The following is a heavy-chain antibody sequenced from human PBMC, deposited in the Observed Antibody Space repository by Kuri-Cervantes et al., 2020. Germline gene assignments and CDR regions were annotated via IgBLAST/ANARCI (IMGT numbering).Heavy chain of an antibody. Sequence: SETLSLTCTVSGASVSSGSYYWSWIRQPPGKGLEWIGDIYYSGSTNYNPSLKSRVTISVDTSKNQFSLKLSSVTAADTAVYYCARSPPPTSYDYIWGSYRPWFDYWGQGTLVTVSS. CDR1: GASVSSGSYY. CDR2: IYYSGST. CDR3: ARSPPPTSYDYIWGSYRPWFDY. D-gene: IGHD3-16*02. V-gene: IGHV4-61*01. J-gene: IGHJ4*02.